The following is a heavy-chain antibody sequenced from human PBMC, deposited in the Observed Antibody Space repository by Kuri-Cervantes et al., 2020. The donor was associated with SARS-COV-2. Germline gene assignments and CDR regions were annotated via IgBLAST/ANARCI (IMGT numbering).Heavy chain of an antibody. V-gene: IGHV1-18*01. J-gene: IGHJ4*02. Sequence: ASVKVSCKASGGTFSSYAISWVRQAPGRGLEWMGSINTYNGNTNYAQIIQGRVTMTTDTSTNTAFMELRSLRPFDTAVYYCARGHENYYDSSGYYLDYWGQGTLVTVSS. CDR2: INTYNGNT. CDR3: ARGHENYYDSSGYYLDY. CDR1: GGTFSSYA. D-gene: IGHD3-22*01.